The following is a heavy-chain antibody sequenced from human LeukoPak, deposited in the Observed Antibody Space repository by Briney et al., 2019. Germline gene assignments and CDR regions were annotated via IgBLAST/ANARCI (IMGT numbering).Heavy chain of an antibody. CDR2: IDWDDDK. V-gene: IGHV2-70*04. CDR1: GFSLSTSGMR. D-gene: IGHD2-15*01. Sequence: SGPTLVNPTPTLTLTCTFSGFSLSTSGMRVSWIRQPPGKALEWLARIDWDDDKFYSTSLKTRLTISKDTSKNQVVLTMTNMDPVDTATYYCARSPTKYCSGGSCYGAFDYWGQGTLVTVSS. J-gene: IGHJ4*02. CDR3: ARSPTKYCSGGSCYGAFDY.